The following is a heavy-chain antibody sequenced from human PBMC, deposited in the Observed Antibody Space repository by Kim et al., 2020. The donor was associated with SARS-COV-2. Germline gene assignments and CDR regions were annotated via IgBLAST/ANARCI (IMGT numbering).Heavy chain of an antibody. J-gene: IGHJ3*02. V-gene: IGHV2-70*01. CDR2: IDWDDDK. CDR3: TLLLSGYSYGYLAQDAFDI. Sequence: SGPTLVNPTQTLTLTCTFSGFSLSTSGMCVSWIRQPPGKALKWLALIDWDDDKYYSTSLKTRLTISKDTSKNQVVLTMTNMDPVDTATYYCTLLLSGYSYGYLAQDAFDIWGQGTTVTVSS. D-gene: IGHD5-18*01. CDR1: GFSLSTSGMC.